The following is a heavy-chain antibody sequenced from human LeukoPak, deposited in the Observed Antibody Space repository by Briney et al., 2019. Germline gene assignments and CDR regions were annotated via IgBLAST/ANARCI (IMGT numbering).Heavy chain of an antibody. CDR1: GFTFIISA. CDR3: AKDAYSSSWLFFYYYYMDV. Sequence: GVLRLSFIASGFTFIISAMTWVRQAPGKGLEWGSAISGIEGATYYTASVMGRFTISRENSKNTLYLQMTSLRAEDTAVYYFAKDAYSSSWLFFYYYYMDVWGKGTTVTVSS. V-gene: IGHV3-23*01. CDR2: ISGIEGAT. J-gene: IGHJ6*03. D-gene: IGHD6-13*01.